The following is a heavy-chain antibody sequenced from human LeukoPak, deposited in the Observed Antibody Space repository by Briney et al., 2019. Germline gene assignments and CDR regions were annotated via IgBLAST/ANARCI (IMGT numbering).Heavy chain of an antibody. D-gene: IGHD6-19*01. CDR1: GFTFSSYA. J-gene: IGHJ4*02. V-gene: IGHV3-23*01. Sequence: GGSLRLSCAASGFTFSSYAMSWVRQAPGKGLEWVSAISGSGGSTYYADSVKGRFTISRDNSKNTLYLQTNSLRAEDTAVYYCAKDRWGAVASFDYWGQGTLVTVSS. CDR3: AKDRWGAVASFDY. CDR2: ISGSGGST.